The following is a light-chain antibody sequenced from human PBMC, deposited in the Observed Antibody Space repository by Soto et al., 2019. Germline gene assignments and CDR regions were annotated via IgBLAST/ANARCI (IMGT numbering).Light chain of an antibody. V-gene: IGLV2-8*01. J-gene: IGLJ2*01. CDR1: STDVGGYNY. CDR2: EVT. CDR3: AAYGGNNNLL. Sequence: QSALTQPPSASGSPGQSVTISCTGTSTDVGGYNYVSWYQQHTGKAPKLMMFEVTKRPSGVPDRFSGSKFGNTASLTVSGLQAEDEADYYCAAYGGNNNLLFGGGTKLTVL.